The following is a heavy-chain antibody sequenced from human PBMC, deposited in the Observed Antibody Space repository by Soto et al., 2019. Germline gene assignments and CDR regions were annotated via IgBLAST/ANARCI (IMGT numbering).Heavy chain of an antibody. CDR3: AHRVLRTVFGLVTTTAIYFDF. CDR2: IYWDDDK. V-gene: IGHV2-5*02. J-gene: IGHJ4*02. D-gene: IGHD3-3*01. CDR1: GFSLTTSGVG. Sequence: QITLNESGPTVVRPTETLTLTCRFSGFSLTTSGVGVGWLRQSPGKAPEWLALIYWDDDKRYSASLKSRLTITKDTYKNQVVLTVSDLDPTDTATYYCAHRVLRTVFGLVTTTAIYFDFWGQGTPVAVSS.